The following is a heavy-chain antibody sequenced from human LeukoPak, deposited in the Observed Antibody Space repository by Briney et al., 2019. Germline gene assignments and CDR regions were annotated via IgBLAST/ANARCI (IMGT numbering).Heavy chain of an antibody. D-gene: IGHD3-22*01. CDR2: IHDSGST. V-gene: IGHV4-4*08. CDR1: GGSIRSYY. Sequence: KPSETLSLTCTVSGGSIRSYYWSWIRQPPGKGLEWIAHIHDSGSTSYNPSLKSRLTMSVDTSKNQFSLRLKSVTAADTAVYYCARDHGLDYFDYWGQGTLVTVSS. J-gene: IGHJ4*02. CDR3: ARDHGLDYFDY.